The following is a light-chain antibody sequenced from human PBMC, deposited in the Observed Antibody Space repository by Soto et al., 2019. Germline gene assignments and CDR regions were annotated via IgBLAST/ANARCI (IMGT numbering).Light chain of an antibody. V-gene: IGKV1-39*01. CDR3: QQYNNWPRT. CDR2: AAS. Sequence: DIQMTQSPSSLSASVGDSVTITCRASQNIKTYLNWYQQKPGKAPNLLIYAASSLHSGVPSRVSGSGSGTEFTLTISSLKSEDFEVYYCQQYNNWPRTFGQGTKVDIK. J-gene: IGKJ1*01. CDR1: QNIKTY.